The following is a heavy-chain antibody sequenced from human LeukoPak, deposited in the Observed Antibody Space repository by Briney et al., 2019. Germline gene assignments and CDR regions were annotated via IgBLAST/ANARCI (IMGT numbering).Heavy chain of an antibody. V-gene: IGHV4-59*12. D-gene: IGHD3-3*01. CDR1: GGSISSYY. CDR3: ARDGVVTMELDY. Sequence: SETLSLTCTVSGGSISSYYWSWIRQPPGKGLEWIGYIYYSGSTNYNPSLKSRVTISVDTSKNQFSLKLSSVTAADTAVYYCARDGVVTMELDYWGQGTLVTVSS. CDR2: IYYSGST. J-gene: IGHJ4*02.